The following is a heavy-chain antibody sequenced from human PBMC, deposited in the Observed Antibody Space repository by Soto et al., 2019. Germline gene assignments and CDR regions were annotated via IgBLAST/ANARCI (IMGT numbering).Heavy chain of an antibody. CDR3: TRGLITIFGVVIMTQNFDY. D-gene: IGHD3-3*01. Sequence: GGSLRLSCTASGFTFGDYAMSWFRQAPGKGLEWVGFIRSKAYGGTTEYAASVKGRFTISRDDSKSIAYLQMNSLKTEDTAVYYCTRGLITIFGVVIMTQNFDYWGQGTLVTVSS. J-gene: IGHJ4*02. CDR2: IRSKAYGGTT. CDR1: GFTFGDYA. V-gene: IGHV3-49*03.